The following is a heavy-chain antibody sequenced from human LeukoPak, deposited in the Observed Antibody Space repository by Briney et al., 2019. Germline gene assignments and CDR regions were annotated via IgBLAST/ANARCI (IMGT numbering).Heavy chain of an antibody. J-gene: IGHJ4*02. Sequence: GGSLRLSCAASGFTLSSNAMHWVRQAPGKGLEWVAVISHDGSKKHHADSVKGRFTISRDTSKNTLYLQMNSLRADDTAVYYCARVASGTYYVIDYWGQGTLVTVSS. CDR3: ARVASGTYYVIDY. D-gene: IGHD1-26*01. V-gene: IGHV3-30*04. CDR1: GFTLSSNA. CDR2: ISHDGSKK.